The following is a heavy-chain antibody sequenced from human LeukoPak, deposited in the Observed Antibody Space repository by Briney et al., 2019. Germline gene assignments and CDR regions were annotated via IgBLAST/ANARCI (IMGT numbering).Heavy chain of an antibody. D-gene: IGHD3-3*01. J-gene: IGHJ4*02. CDR1: GFTFSDYY. CDR2: ISYSGSTI. Sequence: GGSLRLSCAASGFTFSDYYMSWIRQAPGKGLEWVSYISYSGSTIYYVDSVKGRFTISRDNAKNSLYLQMNSLRAEDTAVYYAKTVVGGKDFDLWGQGTLVTVSS. V-gene: IGHV3-11*01. CDR3: KTVVGGKDFDL.